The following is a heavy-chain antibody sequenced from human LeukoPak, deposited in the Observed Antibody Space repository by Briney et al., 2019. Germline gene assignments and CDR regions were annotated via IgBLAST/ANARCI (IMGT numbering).Heavy chain of an antibody. CDR2: IYTSGST. CDR3: ARDGSSSWYHYYYMDV. Sequence: SQTLSLTCTVSGGSISSGSYYWSWIRQPAGKGLEWIGRIYTSGSTNYNPSLKSRVTISVDTSKNQFSLKLSSVTAADTAVYYCARDGSSSWYHYYYMDVWGKGTTVTVSS. D-gene: IGHD6-13*01. CDR1: GGSISSGSYY. J-gene: IGHJ6*03. V-gene: IGHV4-61*02.